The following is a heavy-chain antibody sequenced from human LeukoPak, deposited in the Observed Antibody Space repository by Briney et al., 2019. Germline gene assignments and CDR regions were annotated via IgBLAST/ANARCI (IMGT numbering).Heavy chain of an antibody. D-gene: IGHD2-2*03. Sequence: PGGSLRLSCAASGFTFSDSSVHWVRQASGKGLEWVGRIRDKADNYATAYAASVTGRFTTSRDDSKNTAYLQMNSLKTDDTAMYYCTRYMDSYYFDKWGQGTLVTVSS. CDR3: TRYMDSYYFDK. V-gene: IGHV3-73*01. CDR2: IRDKADNYAT. J-gene: IGHJ4*02. CDR1: GFTFSDSS.